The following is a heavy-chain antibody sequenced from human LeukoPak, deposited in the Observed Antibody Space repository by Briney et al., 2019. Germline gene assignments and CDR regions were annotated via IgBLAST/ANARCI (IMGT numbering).Heavy chain of an antibody. D-gene: IGHD3-9*01. V-gene: IGHV4-59*01. CDR1: GRSISSYY. J-gene: IGHJ5*02. CDR2: IYYSGST. Sequence: SETLSLTCTVSGRSISSYYWSWIRHPPGRGREWIGYIYYSGSTNYNPSLKSRVTISVDTSKKQFSLKLSSVTAADTAVYYCARTYYDILTGRPHWFDPWGQGTLVTVSS. CDR3: ARTYYDILTGRPHWFDP.